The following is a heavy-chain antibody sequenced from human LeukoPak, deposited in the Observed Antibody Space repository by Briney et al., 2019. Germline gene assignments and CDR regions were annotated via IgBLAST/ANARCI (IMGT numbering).Heavy chain of an antibody. D-gene: IGHD3-22*01. CDR2: ISYDGSNK. V-gene: IGHV3-30*03. Sequence: GSLRLSCAASGFAFSSYGMHWVRQAPGKGLEWVAVISYDGSNKYYADSVKGRFTISRDNAKNMLYLQLDSLTAEDTAVYYYSRGLVGYYHDSSTYPDSWGQGTLVTVSS. CDR1: GFAFSSYG. J-gene: IGHJ4*02. CDR3: SRGLVGYYHDSSTYPDS.